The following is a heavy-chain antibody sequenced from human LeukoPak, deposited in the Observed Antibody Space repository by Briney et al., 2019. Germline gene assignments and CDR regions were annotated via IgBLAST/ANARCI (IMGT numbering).Heavy chain of an antibody. D-gene: IGHD6-13*01. J-gene: IGHJ4*02. CDR3: ARGRSSSSVGYFDY. CDR1: GGSFSGYY. V-gene: IGHV4-34*01. Sequence: KPSETLSLTCAVYGGSFSGYYWSWIRQPPGKGLEWIGEINHSGSTNYNPSLKSRVTISVDTSKNQFSLKLSSVTAADTAVYYCARGRSSSSVGYFDYWGQGTPVTVSS. CDR2: INHSGST.